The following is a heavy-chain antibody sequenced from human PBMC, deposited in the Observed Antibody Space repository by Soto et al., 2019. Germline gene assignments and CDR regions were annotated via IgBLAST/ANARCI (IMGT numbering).Heavy chain of an antibody. Sequence: SETLSLTCTVSGGSVTYGSFYWSWIRQPPGKGLEWIGYIYYTGSTNYNPSLKSRATISLDTSKNQFSLKLSSVTAADTAVYFCTTDYYSDSSGYFHFCDYWGQGTLVTVSS. D-gene: IGHD3-22*01. CDR2: IYYTGST. CDR1: GGSVTYGSFY. CDR3: TTDYYSDSSGYFHFCDY. J-gene: IGHJ4*02. V-gene: IGHV4-61*01.